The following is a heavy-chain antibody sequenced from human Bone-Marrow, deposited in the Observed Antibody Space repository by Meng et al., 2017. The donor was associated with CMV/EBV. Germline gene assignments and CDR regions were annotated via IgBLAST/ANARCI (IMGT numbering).Heavy chain of an antibody. J-gene: IGHJ6*02. CDR3: ARKLTPYYYGLDV. V-gene: IGHV3-30*02. D-gene: IGHD3-9*01. CDR1: GFTFSSYG. CDR2: IRYDGSNK. Sequence: GESLKISCAASGFTFSSYGMHWVRQAPGKGLEWVAFIRYDGSNKYYADSVKGRFTISRDNSKNTLYLQMNSLRAEDTAVYYCARKLTPYYYGLDVWGQGATVTVSS.